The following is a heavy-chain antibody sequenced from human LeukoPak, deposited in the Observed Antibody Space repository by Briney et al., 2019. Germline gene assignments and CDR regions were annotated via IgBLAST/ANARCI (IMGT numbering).Heavy chain of an antibody. CDR3: ARERPKGGSRGGDAFDI. Sequence: SETLSLTCTVSGGSISRYYWSWIRQPAGKGLEWIGRIYTSGSTNYNPSLKSRVTMSVDTSKNQFSLKLSSVTAADTAVYYWARERPKGGSRGGDAFDIWGQGTMVTVSS. CDR1: GGSISRYY. CDR2: IYTSGST. J-gene: IGHJ3*02. V-gene: IGHV4-4*07. D-gene: IGHD2-15*01.